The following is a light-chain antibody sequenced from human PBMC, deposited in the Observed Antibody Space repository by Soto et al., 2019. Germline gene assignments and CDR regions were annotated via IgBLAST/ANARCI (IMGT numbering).Light chain of an antibody. CDR2: GTS. CDR3: QQYNNWPPIT. J-gene: IGKJ5*01. V-gene: IGKV3D-15*01. Sequence: TGLTKTPSALPWSPEERTTLSCRASQSVSSYLAWYQQKPGQAPRLLIYGTSSRATGIPTRFSGRGSGTAFTLSISSLQSEDFAVYCCQQYNNWPPITFGQGTRLEIK. CDR1: QSVSSY.